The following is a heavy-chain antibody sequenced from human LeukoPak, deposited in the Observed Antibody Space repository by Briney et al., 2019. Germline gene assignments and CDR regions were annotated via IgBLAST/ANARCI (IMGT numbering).Heavy chain of an antibody. CDR1: GFTFSSYG. CDR3: AKGARDSSGFMDV. V-gene: IGHV3-30*02. Sequence: PGGSLRLSCAASGFTFSSYGMHWVRQAPGKGLEWVAFIRYDGSNKYYADSVKGRFTISRDNSKNTLYLQMNSLRAEDTAVYYCAKGARDSSGFMDVWGKGTTVTVSS. D-gene: IGHD6-19*01. J-gene: IGHJ6*03. CDR2: IRYDGSNK.